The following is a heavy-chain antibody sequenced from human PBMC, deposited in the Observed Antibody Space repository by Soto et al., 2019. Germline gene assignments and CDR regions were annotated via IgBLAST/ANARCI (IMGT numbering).Heavy chain of an antibody. CDR1: GFTVSSYG. J-gene: IGHJ4*02. CDR3: AKDIVNCTYGACDY. V-gene: IGHV3-30*18. CDR2: ISYDGSNN. Sequence: QVQLVESEGAVVQPGKSLRLSCAASGFTVSSYGMYWVRQAPGKGLEWVAAISYDGSNNYHADSVKGRFTISRDNSKNTLYLELNSLRTEDTAVYYCAKDIVNCTYGACDYWGQGVLVTVSS. D-gene: IGHD3-10*01.